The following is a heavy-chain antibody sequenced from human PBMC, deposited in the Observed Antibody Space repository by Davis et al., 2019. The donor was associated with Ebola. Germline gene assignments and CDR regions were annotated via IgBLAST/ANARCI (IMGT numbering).Heavy chain of an antibody. V-gene: IGHV4-59*01. CDR1: GGSISSYY. J-gene: IGHJ5*02. Sequence: MPSETLSLTCTVSGGSISSYYWSWIRQPPGKGLEWIGYIYYSGSTNYTPSLKSRVTISVDTSKNQFSLKLSSVTAADTAVYYCARVVVVTEGDWFDPWGQGTLVTVSS. CDR2: IYYSGST. D-gene: IGHD2-21*02. CDR3: ARVVVVTEGDWFDP.